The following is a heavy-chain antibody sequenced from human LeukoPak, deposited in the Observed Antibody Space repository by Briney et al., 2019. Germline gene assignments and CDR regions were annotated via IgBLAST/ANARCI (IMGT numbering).Heavy chain of an antibody. CDR2: IYYSGST. CDR3: ARSVVTLYWYFDL. D-gene: IGHD4-23*01. Sequence: SETLSLTRTVSLGSISGYYYNSIRQPPGKGVEWIGYIYYSGSTNYNPSLKSRATIPLHTSKNQFSLKLSSVTTADTAVYYCARSVVTLYWYFDLWGRGTLVTVSS. J-gene: IGHJ2*01. V-gene: IGHV4-59*01. CDR1: LGSISGYY.